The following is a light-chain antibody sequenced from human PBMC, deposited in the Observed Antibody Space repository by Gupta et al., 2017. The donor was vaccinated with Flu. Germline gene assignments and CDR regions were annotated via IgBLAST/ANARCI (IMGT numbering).Light chain of an antibody. Sequence: QSALTKPRSVSGSPGQSVTISCTGSTSDIGAYDYVSWFQQHPGKAPKLIIYDVTKRSSGVPARFSGSKSANTASLTISALQAEDEADYHCCSFAGSYTLVFGGGTKLTVL. CDR1: TSDIGAYDY. CDR3: CSFAGSYTLV. J-gene: IGLJ2*01. CDR2: DVT. V-gene: IGLV2-11*01.